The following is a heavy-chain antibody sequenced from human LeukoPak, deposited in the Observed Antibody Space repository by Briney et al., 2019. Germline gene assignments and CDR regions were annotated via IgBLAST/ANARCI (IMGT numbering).Heavy chain of an antibody. V-gene: IGHV3-30-3*01. CDR2: ISYDGSNK. CDR1: GVNFDDNA. Sequence: GGSLRLSCAASGVNFDDNAMHWVRQAPWKGLEWVAVISYDGSNKYYADSVKGRFTISRDNSKNTLYLQMNSLRAEDTAVYYCAREWAVAGGGVDYWGQGTLVTVSS. CDR3: AREWAVAGGGVDY. J-gene: IGHJ4*02. D-gene: IGHD6-19*01.